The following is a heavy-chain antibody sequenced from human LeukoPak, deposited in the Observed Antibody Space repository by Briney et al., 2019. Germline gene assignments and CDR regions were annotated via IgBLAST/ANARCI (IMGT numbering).Heavy chain of an antibody. Sequence: GGSLRLSCVDSGITFSRYWRSWVRQAPGKGLEWVANIKQDGDEKYYVDSVKGRFTISRDNAKNSLYLQMNSLRVEDTAVYYCARDGRPLDYWGQGTLVTVSS. J-gene: IGHJ4*02. CDR1: GITFSRYW. V-gene: IGHV3-7*03. CDR2: IKQDGDEK. CDR3: ARDGRPLDY.